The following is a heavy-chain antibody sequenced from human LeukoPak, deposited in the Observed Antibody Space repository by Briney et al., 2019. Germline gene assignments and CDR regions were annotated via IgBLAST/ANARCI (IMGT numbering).Heavy chain of an antibody. CDR2: INPSGGST. CDR1: GYTLTSYY. D-gene: IGHD6-19*01. CDR3: ARDQQPGYSSGHWFDP. V-gene: IGHV1-46*01. J-gene: IGHJ5*02. Sequence: GASVKVSCKASGYTLTSYYMHWVRQAPGQGLEWMGIINPSGGSTSYAQKFQGRVTMTRDTSTSTVYMELSSLRSEDTAVYYCARDQQPGYSSGHWFDPWGQGTLVTVSS.